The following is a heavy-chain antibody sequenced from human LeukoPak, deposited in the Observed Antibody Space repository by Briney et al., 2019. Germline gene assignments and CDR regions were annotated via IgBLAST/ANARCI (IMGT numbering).Heavy chain of an antibody. Sequence: PGGSLRLSCAASGFTFSNYGMHWVRQPPGKGLEWVAVIWYDGSNKYYADSVKGRFTIFRDNSKNTLYLQMNSLRAEDTAVYYCAKDGENWGQGTLVTVSS. D-gene: IGHD2/OR15-2a*01. CDR2: IWYDGSNK. V-gene: IGHV3-33*06. CDR1: GFTFSNYG. CDR3: AKDGEN. J-gene: IGHJ4*02.